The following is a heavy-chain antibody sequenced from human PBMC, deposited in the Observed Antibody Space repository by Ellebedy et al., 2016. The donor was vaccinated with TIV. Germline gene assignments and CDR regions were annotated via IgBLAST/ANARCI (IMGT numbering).Heavy chain of an antibody. CDR2: IYSSGST. D-gene: IGHD3-10*01. J-gene: IGHJ5*02. CDR3: SGAYGRATPRS. CDR1: GGSVRSGSYY. Sequence: MPSETLSLTCTVSGGSVRSGSYYWSWIRQPPGKELEWIGYIYSSGSTDYKPSLKTPVTISVDTSKNHFSLNLKSVTAADTAVYFCSGAYGRATPRSWGQGTLVTVSS. V-gene: IGHV4-61*03.